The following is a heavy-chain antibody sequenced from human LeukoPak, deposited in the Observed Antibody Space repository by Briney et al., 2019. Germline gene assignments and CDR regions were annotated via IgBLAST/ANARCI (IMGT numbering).Heavy chain of an antibody. Sequence: PSETLSLTCIVSGDSISLFYWSWLRQPTGKGLEWIGYIHYSGRTNYNPSLKSRVTMSLDSSKNHFSLKLRSVTAADTAVYYCARVSPDTATDYGWFDPWRQGSLVSVCS. V-gene: IGHV4-59*01. CDR2: IHYSGRT. D-gene: IGHD5-18*01. CDR1: GDSISLFY. J-gene: IGHJ5*02. CDR3: ARVSPDTATDYGWFDP.